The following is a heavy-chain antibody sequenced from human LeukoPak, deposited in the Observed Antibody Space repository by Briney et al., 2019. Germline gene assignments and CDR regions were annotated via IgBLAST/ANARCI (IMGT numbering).Heavy chain of an antibody. CDR2: ISYSGIA. CDR1: AGFVNSGLKN. CDR3: AIETECSGGKCYSYGWFDP. D-gene: IGHD2-15*01. V-gene: IGHV4-61*01. Sequence: SETLSLTRTVVAGFVNSGLKNWSWTRQPPWNGLEWIGDISYSGIATYDPSLRSRVTISVDTSTNQYSLDLGSVNDADRGSHYCAIETECSGGKCYSYGWFDPWGQGTQVIVSS. J-gene: IGHJ5*02.